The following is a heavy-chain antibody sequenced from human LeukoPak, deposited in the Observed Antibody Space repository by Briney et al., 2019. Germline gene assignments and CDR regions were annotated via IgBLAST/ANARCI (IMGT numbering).Heavy chain of an antibody. Sequence: SETLSLTCGVSGGSISNTNWWTWVRQPPGKGLEWIGEVNLQGSTNYNPSLKSRVAISVDKSENHISLELTSVTAANTAVYYCAREGGPYRPLDYSGQGTLVTVAS. CDR2: VNLQGST. V-gene: IGHV4-4*02. J-gene: IGHJ4*02. CDR3: AREGGPYRPLDY. CDR1: GGSISNTNW.